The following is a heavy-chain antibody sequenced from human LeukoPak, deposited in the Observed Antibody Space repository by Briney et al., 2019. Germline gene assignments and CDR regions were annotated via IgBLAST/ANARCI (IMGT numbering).Heavy chain of an antibody. CDR1: GGSISSGSYY. CDR3: ARAYHSSWYLNWFDP. V-gene: IGHV4-61*02. Sequence: SQTLSLTCTVSGGSISSGSYYWSWIRQPAGKGLECIGRIYTSGRASYNSSLKSRVTISLDTSKNQFSLKLSSVTAADTAVYYCARAYHSSWYLNWFDPWGQGTLVTVSS. J-gene: IGHJ5*02. CDR2: IYTSGRA. D-gene: IGHD6-13*01.